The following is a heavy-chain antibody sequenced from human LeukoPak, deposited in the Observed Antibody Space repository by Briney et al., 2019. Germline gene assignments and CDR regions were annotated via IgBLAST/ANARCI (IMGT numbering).Heavy chain of an antibody. CDR1: GGTFSSYA. V-gene: IGHV1-69*04. CDR3: ASIQAPPNDY. J-gene: IGHJ4*02. D-gene: IGHD5-18*01. CDR2: IIPILGIA. Sequence: GSSVKVSFKASGGTFSSYAISWVRQAPGQGLEWMGRIIPILGIANYAQKFQGRVTITADKSTSTAYMELSSLRSEDTAVYYCASIQAPPNDYWGQGTLVTVSS.